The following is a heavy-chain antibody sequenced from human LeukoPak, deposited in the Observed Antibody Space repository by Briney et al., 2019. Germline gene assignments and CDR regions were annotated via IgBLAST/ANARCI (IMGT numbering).Heavy chain of an antibody. D-gene: IGHD3-3*01. CDR3: ARGDSYDFWSD. V-gene: IGHV4-31*03. CDR1: GGPINSGGHY. J-gene: IGHJ4*02. CDR2: IYYSGSL. Sequence: PSHTLSLTCTVSGGPINSGGHYWTWIRQYAGKGVEWIGYIYYSGSLFYNPSLGSRVTISLDTSKNRFFLEMTSVTAADTAVYYCARGDSYDFWSDWGQGTLVTVSS.